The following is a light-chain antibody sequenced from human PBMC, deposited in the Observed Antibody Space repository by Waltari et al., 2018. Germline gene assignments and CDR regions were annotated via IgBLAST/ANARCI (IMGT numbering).Light chain of an antibody. CDR3: QAWDSSTVV. J-gene: IGLJ2*01. CDR2: QDS. V-gene: IGLV3-1*01. Sequence: SYELTQPPSVSVSPGQTASITYSGDKLGDKYVSWYQLKPGQSPVLVIYQDSQRPSGIPERFSGSNSGNTATLTISGTQAMDEADYYCQAWDSSTVVFGGGTKLTVL. CDR1: KLGDKY.